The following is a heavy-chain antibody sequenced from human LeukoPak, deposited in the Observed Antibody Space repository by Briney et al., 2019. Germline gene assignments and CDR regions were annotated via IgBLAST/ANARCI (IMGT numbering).Heavy chain of an antibody. CDR1: GFTFSSYG. CDR2: ISGSGGST. Sequence: GGSLRLSCAASGFTFSSYGMSWVRQAPGKGLEWVSAISGSGGSTYYADSVKGRFTISRDNSKNTLYLQVNSLRAEDTAVYYCAKDGESTVTYFDYWGQGTLVTVSS. J-gene: IGHJ4*02. CDR3: AKDGESTVTYFDY. V-gene: IGHV3-23*01. D-gene: IGHD4-17*01.